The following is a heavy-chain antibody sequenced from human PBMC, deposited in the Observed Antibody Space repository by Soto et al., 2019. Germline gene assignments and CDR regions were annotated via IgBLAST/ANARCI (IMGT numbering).Heavy chain of an antibody. D-gene: IGHD1-26*01. CDR3: VTPDGGIVNN. Sequence: QLQLRASGPGLVKPAETLSLSCTVSGDSISNTTYFWGWIRQHPGKGLEWIASIYHSGTTYHNPSLKSRLTISVDTSKNRFSLRVSSVTAADAAVYYCVTPDGGIVNNWGQGTLVTVSS. J-gene: IGHJ4*02. CDR1: GDSISNTTYF. V-gene: IGHV4-39*01. CDR2: IYHSGTT.